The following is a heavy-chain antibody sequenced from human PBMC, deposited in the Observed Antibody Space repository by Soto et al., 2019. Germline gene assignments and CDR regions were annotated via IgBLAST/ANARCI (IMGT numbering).Heavy chain of an antibody. CDR1: GFTISSYG. V-gene: IGHV3-30*18. J-gene: IGHJ3*02. CDR3: AKVYQGAFDI. Sequence: LRLSCAASGFTISSYGMHWVRQAPGKGLEWVAVISYDGSNKYYADSVKGRFTISRDNSKNTLYLQMNSLRAEDTAVYYCAKVYQGAFDIWGQGTMVTVS. D-gene: IGHD2-2*01. CDR2: ISYDGSNK.